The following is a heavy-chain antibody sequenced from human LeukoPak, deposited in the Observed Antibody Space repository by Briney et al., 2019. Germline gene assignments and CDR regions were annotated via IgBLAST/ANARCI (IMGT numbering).Heavy chain of an antibody. CDR1: GFDFSTYS. V-gene: IGHV3-48*04. CDR2: ISSSSSNI. D-gene: IGHD6-19*01. CDR3: ARVGRSGWTVDY. J-gene: IGHJ4*02. Sequence: GGSLRLSCAASGFDFSTYSIDWFRQAPGKGLKWVSYISSSSSNIYHADSVKGRFTISRDNAKNSLHLQMNSLRAEDTAVYYCARVGRSGWTVDYWGQGTLVTVSS.